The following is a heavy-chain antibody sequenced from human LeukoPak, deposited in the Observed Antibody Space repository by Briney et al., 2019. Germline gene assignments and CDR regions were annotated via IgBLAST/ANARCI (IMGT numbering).Heavy chain of an antibody. CDR3: AKDRPITIHWYFDL. J-gene: IGHJ2*01. D-gene: IGHD3-9*01. V-gene: IGHV3-23*01. CDR2: ISDSGGST. Sequence: PGGSLRLSCAASGFTFSSYAVSWVRQAPGKGLEWVSVISDSGGSTYYADSVKGRFTISRDNSKNTLYLQMNSLRAEDTAVYYCAKDRPITIHWYFDLWGRGTLVTVSS. CDR1: GFTFSSYA.